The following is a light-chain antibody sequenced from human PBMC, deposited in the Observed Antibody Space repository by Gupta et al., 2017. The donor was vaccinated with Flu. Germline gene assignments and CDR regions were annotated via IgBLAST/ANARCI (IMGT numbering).Light chain of an antibody. CDR2: SNN. CDR3: AAWDDSLNGHV. J-gene: IGLJ1*01. Sequence: QSVLTQPPSASGTPGQRVHISCSGSSSNIGSNTVNWYQQLPGTAPKLLIYSNNQRPSGVPDRFSGSKSGTSASLAISGLQSEDEADYYCAAWDDSLNGHVFGTGTKVTVL. V-gene: IGLV1-44*01. CDR1: SSNIGSNT.